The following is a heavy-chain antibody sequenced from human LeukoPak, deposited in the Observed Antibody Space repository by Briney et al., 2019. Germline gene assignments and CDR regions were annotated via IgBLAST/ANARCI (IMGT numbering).Heavy chain of an antibody. CDR3: ARDPCSSTSCHHYYYSMDV. Sequence: GGYLRLSCAASGFTVSSNYMSWVRQAPGKGLEWVSVIYSGGSTYYADSVKGRFTISRDNSKNTLYLQMNSLRAEDTAVYYCARDPCSSTSCHHYYYSMDVWGKGTTVTVSS. CDR2: IYSGGST. D-gene: IGHD2-2*01. CDR1: GFTVSSNY. J-gene: IGHJ6*04. V-gene: IGHV3-53*01.